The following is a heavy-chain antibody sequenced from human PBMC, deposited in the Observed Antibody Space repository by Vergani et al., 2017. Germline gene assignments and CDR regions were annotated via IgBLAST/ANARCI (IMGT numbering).Heavy chain of an antibody. CDR3: ARQVAVAGKWWGPYYYYGMDV. J-gene: IGHJ6*02. V-gene: IGHV5-10-1*01. Sequence: EVQLVQSGAEVKKPGESLRISCKGSGYSFTSYWISWVRQMPGKGLDWMERIDPSDSYTNYSPSFQGHVTISADKSISTAYLQWSSLKASDTAMYYCARQVAVAGKWWGPYYYYGMDVWGQGTTVTVSS. D-gene: IGHD6-19*01. CDR2: IDPSDSYT. CDR1: GYSFTSYW.